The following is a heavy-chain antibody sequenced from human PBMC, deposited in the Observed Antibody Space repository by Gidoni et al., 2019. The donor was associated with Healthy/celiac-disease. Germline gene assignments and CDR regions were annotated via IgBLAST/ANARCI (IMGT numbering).Heavy chain of an antibody. CDR1: GYTFTSYY. J-gene: IGHJ6*02. Sequence: QVQLVQSGAEVKKPGASVKVSCKASGYTFTSYYMHWVRQAPGQGLEWMGIINPSGGSTSYAQKFQGRVTMTRDTSTSTVYMELSSLRSEDTAVYYCARELKAWELRYYYYGMDVWGQGTTVTVSS. CDR2: INPSGGST. CDR3: ARELKAWELRYYYYGMDV. D-gene: IGHD1-26*01. V-gene: IGHV1-46*01.